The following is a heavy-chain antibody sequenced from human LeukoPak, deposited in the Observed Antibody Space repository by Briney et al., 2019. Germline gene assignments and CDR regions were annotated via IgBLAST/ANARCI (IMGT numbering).Heavy chain of an antibody. CDR2: IYYGGST. D-gene: IGHD2-2*02. J-gene: IGHJ6*02. Sequence: SETLSLTCTVSGGSISSGGYYWSWIRQHPGKGLEWIGYIYYGGSTYYNPSLKSRVTISVDTSKNQFSLKLSSVTAADTAVYYCARDTRGYCSSTSCYKGADYYYYYGMDVWGQGTTVTVSS. V-gene: IGHV4-31*03. CDR3: ARDTRGYCSSTSCYKGADYYYYYGMDV. CDR1: GGSISSGGYY.